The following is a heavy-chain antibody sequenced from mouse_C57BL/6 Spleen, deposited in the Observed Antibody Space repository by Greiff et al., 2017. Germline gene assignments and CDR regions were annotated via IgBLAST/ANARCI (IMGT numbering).Heavy chain of an antibody. CDR3: ARRGDWADFDY. V-gene: IGHV1-19*01. CDR2: INPYNGGT. CDR1: GYTFTDYY. Sequence: EVQLQQSGPVLVKPGASVKMSCKASGYTFTDYYMNWVKQSHGKSLEWIGVINPYNGGTSYNQKFKGKATLTVDKSSSTAYMELNSLTSEDSAVYYCARRGDWADFDYWGQGTTLTVSS. D-gene: IGHD4-1*01. J-gene: IGHJ2*01.